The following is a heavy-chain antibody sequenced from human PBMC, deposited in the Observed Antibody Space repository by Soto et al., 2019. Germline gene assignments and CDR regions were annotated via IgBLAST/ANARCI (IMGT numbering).Heavy chain of an antibody. D-gene: IGHD3-16*02. CDR3: ARGGSRYTWFHEF. V-gene: IGHV1-69*01. CDR2: IIPVFQTA. Sequence: QEQLVQSGAEVKKPGSSVKVSCKASGGLFSSYPISWVRQVPGQGLEWMGGIIPVFQTAYYTQRFQGRVTITADESTNTAYMELSRLRSEDTAIYYCARGGSRYTWFHEFWGQGTLVTVSS. CDR1: GGLFSSYP. J-gene: IGHJ4*02.